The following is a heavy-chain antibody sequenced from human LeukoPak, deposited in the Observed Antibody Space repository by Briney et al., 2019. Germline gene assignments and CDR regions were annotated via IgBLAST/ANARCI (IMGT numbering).Heavy chain of an antibody. Sequence: GRSLRLSCAASGFTFDDYAMHWVRHAPGKGLEWVSGISWNSGSIGYADSVKGRFTISRDNAKNSLYLQMNSLRAEDMALYYCAKDVSDGYNSYYFDYWGQGTLVTVSS. V-gene: IGHV3-9*03. J-gene: IGHJ4*02. D-gene: IGHD5-24*01. CDR2: ISWNSGSI. CDR1: GFTFDDYA. CDR3: AKDVSDGYNSYYFDY.